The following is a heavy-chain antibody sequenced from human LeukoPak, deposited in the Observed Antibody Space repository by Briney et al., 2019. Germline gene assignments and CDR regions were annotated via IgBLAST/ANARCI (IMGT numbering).Heavy chain of an antibody. CDR2: INHSGST. CDR1: GGSFSGYY. J-gene: IGHJ4*02. V-gene: IGHV4-34*01. D-gene: IGHD1-1*01. CDR3: AEGTGSFDY. Sequence: PSETLSLTCAVYGGSFSGYYWSWIRQPPGKGLEWIGEINHSGSTNYNPSLKGRVTISVDTSKNQFSLKLSSVTAADTAVYYCAEGTGSFDYWGQGTLVTVSS.